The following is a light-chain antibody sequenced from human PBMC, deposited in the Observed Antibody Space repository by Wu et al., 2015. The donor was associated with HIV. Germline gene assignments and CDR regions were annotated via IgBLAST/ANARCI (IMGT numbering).Light chain of an antibody. CDR1: QSISSW. CDR2: KAS. V-gene: IGKV1-5*03. J-gene: IGKJ1*01. CDR3: QQYNSYSRGT. Sequence: DIQMTQSPSTLSASVGDRVTITCRASQSISSWLAWYQQKPGKAPKLLIYKASSLESGVPSRLSGSGSGTEFTLTISSLQPDDFATYYCQQYNSYSRGTFGQGTKVEIK.